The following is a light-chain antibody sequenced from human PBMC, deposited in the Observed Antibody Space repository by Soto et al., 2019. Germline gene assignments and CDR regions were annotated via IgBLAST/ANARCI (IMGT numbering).Light chain of an antibody. CDR3: QEYNNVLFT. Sequence: DIQMTHSPSSLSASVGDRVTITCRASQGISNYLAWYQQKPGKVPKLLIYDASALQSGVPSRFSGSGSGTDFTLTISSLQPEDIATYYCQEYNNVLFTFGPGTKVEIK. CDR1: QGISNY. CDR2: DAS. J-gene: IGKJ3*01. V-gene: IGKV1-27*01.